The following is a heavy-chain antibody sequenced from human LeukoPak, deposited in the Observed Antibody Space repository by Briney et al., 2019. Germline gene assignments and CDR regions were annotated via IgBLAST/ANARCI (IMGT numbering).Heavy chain of an antibody. D-gene: IGHD6-13*01. CDR1: GYSISSGYY. Sequence: SETLSLTCTVSGYSISSGYYWGWIRQPPGKGLEWIGSIYHSGSTYYNPSLKSRVTISVDTSKNQFSLNLNSVTAADTAVYYCARAYSSSWYFNWFDPWGQGTLVTVSS. J-gene: IGHJ5*02. V-gene: IGHV4-38-2*02. CDR3: ARAYSSSWYFNWFDP. CDR2: IYHSGST.